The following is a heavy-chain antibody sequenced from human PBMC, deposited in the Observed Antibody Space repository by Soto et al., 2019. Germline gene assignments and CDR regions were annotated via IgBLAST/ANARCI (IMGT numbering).Heavy chain of an antibody. Sequence: GRSLRLSCAASRLTFDDYAMHWVRQASGKGLEWVSSISWNGASIGYAVSVKGRFSISRVDAMNSLYLQMNRLRAEDTALYYCAKDAATPDSGDYDYYYYGMDVCGQATTVTVCS. D-gene: IGHD4-17*01. V-gene: IGHV3-9*01. CDR2: ISWNGASI. CDR1: RLTFDDYA. J-gene: IGHJ6*02. CDR3: AKDAATPDSGDYDYYYYGMDV.